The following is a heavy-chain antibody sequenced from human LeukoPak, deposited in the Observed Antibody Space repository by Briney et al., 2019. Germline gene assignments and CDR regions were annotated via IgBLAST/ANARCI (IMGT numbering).Heavy chain of an antibody. CDR3: ARDKSSWYSDFYYSMDV. CDR1: GYTFTGYY. Sequence: ASVKVSCKASGYTFTGYYMHWVRQAPGQGLEWMGWINPNSGGTNYAQKFQGRVTMTRDTSISTAYMDLRRLRSDDTAVYYCARDKSSWYSDFYYSMDVWGKGTTVTIS. V-gene: IGHV1-2*02. J-gene: IGHJ6*03. D-gene: IGHD6-13*01. CDR2: INPNSGGT.